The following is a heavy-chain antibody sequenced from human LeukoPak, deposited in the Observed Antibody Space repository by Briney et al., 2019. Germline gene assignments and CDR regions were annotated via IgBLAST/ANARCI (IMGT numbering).Heavy chain of an antibody. Sequence: PGGSLRLSCAGSGLSVSYNYMTWVRQAPGKGLEWVSAISGSGGSTYYADSVKGRFTISRDNSKNTLYLQMNSLRAEDTAVYYCAKDQLGRVVVTDFDYWGQGTLVTVSS. D-gene: IGHD3-22*01. V-gene: IGHV3-23*01. CDR2: ISGSGGST. CDR1: GLSVSYNY. CDR3: AKDQLGRVVVTDFDY. J-gene: IGHJ4*02.